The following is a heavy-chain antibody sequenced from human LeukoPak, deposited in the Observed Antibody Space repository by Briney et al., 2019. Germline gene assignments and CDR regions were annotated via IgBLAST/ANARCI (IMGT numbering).Heavy chain of an antibody. V-gene: IGHV4-59*07. CDR1: GGSISSYY. CDR2: IYYSGST. J-gene: IGHJ2*01. CDR3: ARFSSHDWYFDL. Sequence: SDTLSLTCTVSGGSISSYYWSWVRQAPGKGLEWIGYIYYSGSTNYNPSLKSRATISEDTSKNQFSLKLSSVTAADTAVYYCARFSSHDWYFDLWGRGALVTVSS.